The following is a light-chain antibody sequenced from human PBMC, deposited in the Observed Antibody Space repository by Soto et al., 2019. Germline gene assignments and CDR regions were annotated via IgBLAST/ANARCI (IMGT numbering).Light chain of an antibody. Sequence: AIQMNQSPSSLSASVGDRVTITCRANQGIRNDLGWYQQKPGKAPKLLIYAASSLQSGVPSRFSGSGSGTDFTLTISSLQPEDFATYYCLQDYNYPYTFGQGTKLEIK. CDR1: QGIRND. CDR2: AAS. J-gene: IGKJ2*01. CDR3: LQDYNYPYT. V-gene: IGKV1-6*01.